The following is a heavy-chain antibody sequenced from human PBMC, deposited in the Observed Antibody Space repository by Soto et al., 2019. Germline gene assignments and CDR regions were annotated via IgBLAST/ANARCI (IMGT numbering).Heavy chain of an antibody. CDR2: IYYSGST. CDR1: GGSISSGGYY. D-gene: IGHD3-22*01. V-gene: IGHV4-31*03. J-gene: IGHJ4*02. Sequence: SETLSLTCTVSGGSISSGGYYWSWIRQHPGKGLEWIGYIYYSGSTYYNPSLKSRVTISVDTSKNQFSLKLSSVTAADTAVYYFARVVTYDSSGFDYWGQGTLVTVSS. CDR3: ARVVTYDSSGFDY.